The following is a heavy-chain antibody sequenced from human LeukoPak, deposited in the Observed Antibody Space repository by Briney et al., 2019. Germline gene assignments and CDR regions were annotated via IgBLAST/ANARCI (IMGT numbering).Heavy chain of an antibody. J-gene: IGHJ4*02. V-gene: IGHV3-23*01. Sequence: GGSLRLSCAASGFTFSSYAMSWVRQAQGKGLEWVSAISGSGGSTYYADSVKGRFTISRDNSKNTLYLQMNSLRAEDTAVYYCAKDGGYSYAYFDYWGQGTLVTVSS. D-gene: IGHD5-18*01. CDR2: ISGSGGST. CDR1: GFTFSSYA. CDR3: AKDGGYSYAYFDY.